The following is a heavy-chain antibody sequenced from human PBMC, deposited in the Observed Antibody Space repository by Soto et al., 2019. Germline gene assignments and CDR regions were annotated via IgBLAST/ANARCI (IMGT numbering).Heavy chain of an antibody. D-gene: IGHD4-17*01. CDR2: INSDRSST. J-gene: IGHJ6*02. CDR1: GFTFSSYW. Sequence: EVQLVESGGGLVQPGGSLRLSCAASGFTFSSYWMHWVRQAPGKGLVWVSRINSDRSSTSYADSVKGRFTISRDNAKNTLYLQMNSLRAEDTAVYYCASLNTVTEWYYYYGMDVWGQGTTVTVSS. CDR3: ASLNTVTEWYYYYGMDV. V-gene: IGHV3-74*01.